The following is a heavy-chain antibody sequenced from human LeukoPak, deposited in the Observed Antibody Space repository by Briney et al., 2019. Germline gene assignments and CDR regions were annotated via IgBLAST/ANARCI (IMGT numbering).Heavy chain of an antibody. CDR1: GDSVSSNSAA. J-gene: IGHJ5*02. D-gene: IGHD4-17*01. Sequence: PSQTLSLTCAISGDSVSSNSAAWNWIRQSPSRGLEWLGRTYYGSNWFNDFALSVKSRITINPDTSKNQFSLQLNSVTPEDTAVYYCAKNYGDSNWFDPWGQGTLVTVSS. CDR3: AKNYGDSNWFDP. V-gene: IGHV6-1*01. CDR2: TYYGSNWFN.